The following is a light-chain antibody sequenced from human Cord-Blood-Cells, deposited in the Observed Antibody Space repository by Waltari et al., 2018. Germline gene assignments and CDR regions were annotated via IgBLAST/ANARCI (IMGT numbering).Light chain of an antibody. CDR1: QGSRNY. CDR2: ADS. V-gene: IGKV1-27*01. J-gene: IGKJ3*01. Sequence: DIQMTPSPSSLSAYVRDRVTITCRASQGSRNYLAWYQQKPGKVPKLLIYADSTLQAGGPSRFSSSGSGTDFTLTISSLQPEDVATYYCEKYNSALFTFGPGTKVDIK. CDR3: EKYNSALFT.